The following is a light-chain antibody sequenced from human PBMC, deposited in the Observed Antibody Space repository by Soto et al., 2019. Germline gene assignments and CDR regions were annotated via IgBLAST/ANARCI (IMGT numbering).Light chain of an antibody. Sequence: QSALTQPASVSGSPGQSITISCTGTTSDFGFYNYVSWYQHHPGKAPKLLIYEVTNRHSGVSNRFSGSKSGNTASLTISGLQADDEADYYCNSHTSSNTRVFGTGTKVTVL. CDR2: EVT. V-gene: IGLV2-14*01. J-gene: IGLJ1*01. CDR3: NSHTSSNTRV. CDR1: TSDFGFYNY.